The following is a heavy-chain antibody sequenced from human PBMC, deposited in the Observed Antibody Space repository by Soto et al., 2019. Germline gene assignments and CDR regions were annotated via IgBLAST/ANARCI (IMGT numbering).Heavy chain of an antibody. D-gene: IGHD1-26*01. CDR3: ARDGGRHSGGMDY. V-gene: IGHV1-69*01. CDR2: IILIFGTA. Sequence: QVQLVQSGAEVKKPGSSVKVSCKASGGTFSSYSINWVRQAPGQGLEWMGEIILIFGTANYAQKFQARVTITADESTSTAYMALSSLRSEDTAVYYCARDGGRHSGGMDYWGQGTLVTVSS. CDR1: GGTFSSYS. J-gene: IGHJ4*02.